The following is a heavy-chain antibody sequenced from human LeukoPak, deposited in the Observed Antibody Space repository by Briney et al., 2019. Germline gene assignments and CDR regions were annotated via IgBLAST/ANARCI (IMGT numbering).Heavy chain of an antibody. V-gene: IGHV3-30*04. CDR2: ISYDGSNK. J-gene: IGHJ4*02. CDR1: GFTFSSYA. Sequence: AGGSLRLSCAASGFTFSSYAMHWVRQAPGKGLEWVAVISYDGSNKYYADSVKGRFTISRDNSKNTLYLQMNSLRAEDTAVYYCARDAYCGGDCYSPGRSFDYWGQGTLVTVSS. D-gene: IGHD2-21*02. CDR3: ARDAYCGGDCYSPGRSFDY.